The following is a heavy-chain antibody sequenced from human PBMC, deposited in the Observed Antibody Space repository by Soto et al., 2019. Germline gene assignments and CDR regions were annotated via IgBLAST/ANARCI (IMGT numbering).Heavy chain of an antibody. D-gene: IGHD3-9*01. V-gene: IGHV1-69*13. CDR2: IIPIFGTA. J-gene: IGHJ4*02. CDR3: ASEQNPYYDILTGLGDY. CDR1: GGTFSSYA. Sequence: ASVKVSCKASGGTFSSYAISWVRQAPGQGLEWMGGIIPIFGTANYAQKFQGRVTITADESTSTAYMELSSLRSEDTAVYYCASEQNPYYDILTGLGDYWGQGTLVTVSS.